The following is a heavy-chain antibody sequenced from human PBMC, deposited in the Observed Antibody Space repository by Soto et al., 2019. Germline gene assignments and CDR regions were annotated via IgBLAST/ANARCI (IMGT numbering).Heavy chain of an antibody. CDR2: INSDGSST. D-gene: IGHD6-13*01. Sequence: PGGSLRLSCAASGFMFTNHGMHWVRQAPGKGLVWVSRINSDGSSTSYADSVKGRFTISRDNTKNTLYLQMNSLRAEDTAVYYCARDLLRVNWFDPWGQGTLVTVSS. CDR3: ARDLLRVNWFDP. CDR1: GFMFTNHG. V-gene: IGHV3-74*01. J-gene: IGHJ5*02.